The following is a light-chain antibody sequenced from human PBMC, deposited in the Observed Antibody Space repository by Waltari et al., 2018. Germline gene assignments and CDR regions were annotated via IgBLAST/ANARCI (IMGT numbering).Light chain of an antibody. Sequence: QSVLTQPPSVSEAPRQRVPISCSGSTSNIGHHAVTWYQQLPGKAPKLLIYYDDLLSSGVSDRFSGSKSGTSASLAISGLQSEDEADYYCAAWDDSLNGWLFGGGTKLTVL. CDR2: YDD. CDR3: AAWDDSLNGWL. CDR1: TSNIGHHA. J-gene: IGLJ3*02. V-gene: IGLV1-36*01.